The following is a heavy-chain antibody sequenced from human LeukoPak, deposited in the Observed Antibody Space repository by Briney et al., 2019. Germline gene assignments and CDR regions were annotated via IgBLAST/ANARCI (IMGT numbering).Heavy chain of an antibody. V-gene: IGHV3-64*01. CDR2: IGPIGVYT. Sequence: TGGSLRLSCAASGFTFSDYAMHWVRQAPGKGLEFVSVIGPIGVYTYYANSVKGRFTISRDNSKSTMSLQMGSLRDEDMAVYYCARSPPGRTNWNYYDYWGRGTLVTVSS. J-gene: IGHJ4*02. CDR1: GFTFSDYA. D-gene: IGHD1-1*01. CDR3: ARSPPGRTNWNYYDY.